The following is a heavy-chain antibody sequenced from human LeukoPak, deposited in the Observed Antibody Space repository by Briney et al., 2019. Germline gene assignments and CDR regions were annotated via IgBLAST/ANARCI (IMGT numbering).Heavy chain of an antibody. J-gene: IGHJ5*02. Sequence: ASVKVSCKASGGTFSSSAITWVRQAPGQGLEWMGWINPNSGGTNYAQKFQGRVTMTRDTSISTAYMELSSLRSDDTAVYYCVRDDVSPWGQGTLVTVSA. V-gene: IGHV1-2*02. CDR2: INPNSGGT. CDR3: VRDDVSP. CDR1: GGTFSSSA.